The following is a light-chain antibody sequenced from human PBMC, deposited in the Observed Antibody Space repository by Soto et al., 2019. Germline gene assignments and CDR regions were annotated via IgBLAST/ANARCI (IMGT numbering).Light chain of an antibody. J-gene: IGLJ3*02. V-gene: IGLV1-44*01. CDR3: ASWDDNLNGPV. CDR2: SNN. Sequence: QPVLTQPPSASGTPGQTVTISCSGGSSNVGGSYPVNWYQQFPGTAPKLIIYSNNQRPSGVPDRFSGSKSGTSASLAISGLQSEDEAEYYCASWDDNLNGPVFGGGTQLTVL. CDR1: SSNVGGSYP.